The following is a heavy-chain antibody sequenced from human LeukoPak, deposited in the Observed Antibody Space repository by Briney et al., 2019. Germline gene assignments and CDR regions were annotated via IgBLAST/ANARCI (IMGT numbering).Heavy chain of an antibody. Sequence: ASVKVSCKAFGYTFTSNYMHWVRQAPGQGPEWMGIINPSGGSTSYAQKFQGRVTMTRDMSTSTVYMELSSLRSEDTAVYYCARGRSVGASFDYWGQGTLVTVSS. J-gene: IGHJ4*02. CDR1: GYTFTSNY. D-gene: IGHD1-26*01. CDR3: ARGRSVGASFDY. V-gene: IGHV1-46*01. CDR2: INPSGGST.